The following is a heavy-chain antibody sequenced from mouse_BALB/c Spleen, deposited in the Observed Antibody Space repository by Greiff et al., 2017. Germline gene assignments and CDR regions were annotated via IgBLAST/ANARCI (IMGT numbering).Heavy chain of an antibody. J-gene: IGHJ1*01. D-gene: IGHD4-1*01. CDR3: ARDAPLTGDWYFDV. CDR2: ISDGGSYT. V-gene: IGHV5-4*02. Sequence: DVKLVESGGGLVKPGGSLKLSCAASGFTFSDYYMYWVRQTPEKRLEWVATISDGGSYTYYPDSVKGRFTISRDNAKNNLYLQMSSLKSEDTAMYYCARDAPLTGDWYFDVWGAGTTVTVSS. CDR1: GFTFSDYY.